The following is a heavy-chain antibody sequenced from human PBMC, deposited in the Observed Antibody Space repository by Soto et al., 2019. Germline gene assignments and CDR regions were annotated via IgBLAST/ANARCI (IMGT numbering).Heavy chain of an antibody. D-gene: IGHD5-12*01. V-gene: IGHV3-23*01. Sequence: EVQLLESGGDLVQPGGSLRLSCAASGFTFSSYAMSWVRQAPGKGLEWVSTISGSGNNTYYADSVKGRFTISRDNSKNTLYVQMNSLSAEDTAVYYCAIYLSGYWSPFHHWGQGTLVTVSS. J-gene: IGHJ1*01. CDR3: AIYLSGYWSPFHH. CDR1: GFTFSSYA. CDR2: ISGSGNNT.